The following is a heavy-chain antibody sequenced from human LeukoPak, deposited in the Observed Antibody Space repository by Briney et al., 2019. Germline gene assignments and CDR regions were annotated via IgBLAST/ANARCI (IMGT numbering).Heavy chain of an antibody. J-gene: IGHJ4*02. D-gene: IGHD5-24*01. V-gene: IGHV4-61*02. CDR3: TRNRRDGYIRE. Sequence: PSETLSLTCTVSGGSISSGSFYWNWIRQPAGKGLEWIGRIYTSGSTNYNPSLKSRVTISVDTSKNQFSLKLSSVTAADTAVYYCTRNRRDGYIREWGQGTLVTVSS. CDR1: GGSISSGSFY. CDR2: IYTSGST.